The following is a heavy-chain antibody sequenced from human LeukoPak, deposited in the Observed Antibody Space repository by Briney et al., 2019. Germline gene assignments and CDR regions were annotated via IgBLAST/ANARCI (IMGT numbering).Heavy chain of an antibody. CDR3: AKWLQSGGYFDY. CDR2: ISYDGSNK. V-gene: IGHV3-30*18. Sequence: SGGSLRLSCAASGFSFSTYVMHWVRQAPGKGLEWVAVISYDGSNKYYADSVKGRFTISRDNSKNTLYLQMNSLRAEDTAVYYCAKWLQSGGYFDYWGQGTLVTVSS. CDR1: GFSFSTYV. J-gene: IGHJ4*02. D-gene: IGHD5-24*01.